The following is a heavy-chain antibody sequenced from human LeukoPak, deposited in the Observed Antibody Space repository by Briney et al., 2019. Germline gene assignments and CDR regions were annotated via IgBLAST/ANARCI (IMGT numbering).Heavy chain of an antibody. D-gene: IGHD5-18*01. CDR1: GQTLTNLS. CDR3: VTGFTTMAVDYFDY. CDR2: SDPEDGER. Sequence: ASVKVSCKVSGQTLTNLSIHWLRHPPGKGLEWLGGSDPEDGERIYAQMFQGRVTMTEDTSIDTAYMELSSLRSEDTAVYYCVTGFTTMAVDYFDYWGQGTLVTVSP. J-gene: IGHJ4*02. V-gene: IGHV1-24*01.